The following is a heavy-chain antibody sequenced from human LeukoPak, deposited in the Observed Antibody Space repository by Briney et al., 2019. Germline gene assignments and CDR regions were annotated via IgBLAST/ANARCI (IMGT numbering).Heavy chain of an antibody. Sequence: PGGSLRLSCAASGFTFSSHGMSWVRQAPGKGLEWVSAINGSGGSTYYADSVKGRFTISRDNAKNSLYLQMNSLRAEDTAVYYCATPGGMVRGGPEYFQHWGQGTLVTVSS. D-gene: IGHD3-10*01. J-gene: IGHJ1*01. CDR2: INGSGGST. V-gene: IGHV3-23*01. CDR1: GFTFSSHG. CDR3: ATPGGMVRGGPEYFQH.